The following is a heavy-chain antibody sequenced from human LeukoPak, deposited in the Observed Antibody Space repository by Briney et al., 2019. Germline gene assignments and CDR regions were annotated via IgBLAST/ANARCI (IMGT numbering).Heavy chain of an antibody. CDR3: ARQGSMTRGGYWLDP. D-gene: IGHD3-10*01. V-gene: IGHV4-39*01. J-gene: IGHJ5*02. Sequence: PSETLSLTCTVSGASINTTNFYWAWIRQPPGKGLESIGNIHYTGRIYSNASLNSRVTISVDTSKNQFSLKLTSVSAADTAVYYCARQGSMTRGGYWLDPWGRGTLVIVSS. CDR1: GASINTTNFY. CDR2: IHYTGRI.